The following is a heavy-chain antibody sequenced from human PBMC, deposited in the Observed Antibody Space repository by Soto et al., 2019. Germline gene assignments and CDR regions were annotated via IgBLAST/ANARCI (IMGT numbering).Heavy chain of an antibody. D-gene: IGHD4-4*01. CDR3: FRGYSNYGYFDY. CDR2: IYHSGST. CDR1: GGSISSGGYS. V-gene: IGHV4-30-2*01. Sequence: SETLSLTCAVSGGSISSGGYSWCWIRQPPGKGLEWIGYIYHSGSTYYNPSLKSRVTISVDRSKNQFSLKLSSVTAADTAVYYCFRGYSNYGYFDYWGQGTLFTVSS. J-gene: IGHJ4*02.